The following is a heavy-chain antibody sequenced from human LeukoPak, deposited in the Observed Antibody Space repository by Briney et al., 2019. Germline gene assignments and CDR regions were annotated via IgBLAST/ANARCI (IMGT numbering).Heavy chain of an antibody. V-gene: IGHV3-30*03. J-gene: IGHJ4*02. CDR3: ARGIWFGDH. Sequence: GGSLRLSCAASGFTFSSYWMSWVRQAPGKGLEWVAVISYDGSNKYYADSVKGRFTISRDNSKSTLYLQMNSLRAEDTAVYYCARGIWFGDHWGQGTLVTVSS. D-gene: IGHD3-10*01. CDR1: GFTFSSYW. CDR2: ISYDGSNK.